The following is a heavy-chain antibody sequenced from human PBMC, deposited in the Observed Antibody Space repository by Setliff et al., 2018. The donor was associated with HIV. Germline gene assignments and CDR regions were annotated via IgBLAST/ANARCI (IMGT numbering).Heavy chain of an antibody. D-gene: IGHD2-15*01. CDR2: ISGSGVST. V-gene: IGHV3-23*01. Sequence: ESLKISCAASGFAFSSHAMNWVRQAPGKGLEWVSAISGSGVSTYSADSVKGRFTISRDNSKNTLYLQLTSLRAEDTAVYYCASTPGYCSGGSCYSISPWGQGTLVTVSS. J-gene: IGHJ5*02. CDR3: ASTPGYCSGGSCYSISP. CDR1: GFAFSSHA.